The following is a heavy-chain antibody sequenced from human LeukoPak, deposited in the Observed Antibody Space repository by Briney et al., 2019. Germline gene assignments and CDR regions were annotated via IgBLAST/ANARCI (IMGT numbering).Heavy chain of an antibody. J-gene: IGHJ4*02. CDR1: GGSISSYY. CDR2: IYTSGST. CDR3: AGLYYYGSGSSFDY. Sequence: SETLSLTCTVSGGSISSYYWSWIRQPAGKGLEWIGRIYTSGSTNYSASLKSRVTMSVDTSKNQFSLKLSSVTAADTAVYYCAGLYYYGSGSSFDYWGQGTLVTVSS. D-gene: IGHD3-10*01. V-gene: IGHV4-4*07.